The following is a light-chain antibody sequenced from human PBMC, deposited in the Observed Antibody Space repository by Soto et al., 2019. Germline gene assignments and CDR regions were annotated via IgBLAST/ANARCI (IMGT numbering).Light chain of an antibody. Sequence: DIQMTQSPSSLSASVGDRVTITCRASQSISSYLNWYQQKPEKAPKLLIYAASSLQSGGPSRFSGSGSGTDFTLTISSLQPEDFATYYCQQSYSTPWTFGQGTKVDIK. V-gene: IGKV1-39*01. CDR2: AAS. CDR1: QSISSY. J-gene: IGKJ1*01. CDR3: QQSYSTPWT.